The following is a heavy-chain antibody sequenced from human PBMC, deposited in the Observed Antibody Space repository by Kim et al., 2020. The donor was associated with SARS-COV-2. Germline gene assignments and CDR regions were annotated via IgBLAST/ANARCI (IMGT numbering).Heavy chain of an antibody. D-gene: IGHD3-3*01. Sequence: ASVKVSCKASGYTFTSYGISWVRQAPGQGLEWMGWISAYNGNTNYAQRLQGRVTMTTDTSTSTAYMELRSLRSDDTAVYYCARAYVGDFWSGYFYYMDVWGKGTTVTVSS. V-gene: IGHV1-18*01. CDR3: ARAYVGDFWSGYFYYMDV. CDR2: ISAYNGNT. J-gene: IGHJ6*03. CDR1: GYTFTSYG.